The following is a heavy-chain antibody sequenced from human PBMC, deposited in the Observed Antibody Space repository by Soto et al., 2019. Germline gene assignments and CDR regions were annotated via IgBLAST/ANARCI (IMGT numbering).Heavy chain of an antibody. CDR1: GGSISSSSYY. D-gene: IGHD3-9*01. CDR2: IYYSGST. CDR3: ARHGGIRYFDWLLHRFDY. V-gene: IGHV4-39*01. J-gene: IGHJ4*02. Sequence: ETLSLTCTVSGGSISSSSYYWGWIRQPPGKGLEWIGSIYYSGSTYYNPSLKSRVTISVDTSKNQFSLKLSSVTAADTAVYYCARHGGIRYFDWLLHRFDYWGQGTLVTVSS.